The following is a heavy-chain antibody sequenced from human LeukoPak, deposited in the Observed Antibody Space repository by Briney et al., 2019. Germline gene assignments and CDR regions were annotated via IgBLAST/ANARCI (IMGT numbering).Heavy chain of an antibody. J-gene: IGHJ6*02. D-gene: IGHD1-26*01. CDR1: GYTFTGYY. CDR3: ATCMLGATTGYYYYYGMDV. Sequence: ASVKVSCKASGYTFTGYYMHWVRQAPGQGLEWMGWINPNSGGTNYAQKFQGRVTMTEDTSTDTAYMELSSLRSEDTAVYYCATCMLGATTGYYYYYGMDVWGQGTTVTVSS. V-gene: IGHV1-2*02. CDR2: INPNSGGT.